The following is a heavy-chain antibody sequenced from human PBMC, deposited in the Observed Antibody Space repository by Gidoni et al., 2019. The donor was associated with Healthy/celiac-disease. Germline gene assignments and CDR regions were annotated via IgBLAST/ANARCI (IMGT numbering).Heavy chain of an antibody. CDR3: ARRLGYCSGGSCRNLANDAFDI. Sequence: QLQLLESLPGLVKPSETLSLTCTVSGVSLSSSSYSWGWIRQPPGKGREWIGGIYYSGSTYYNPSLKSRVTISVDTCKNQCTLKLSYVTAADTAVYYGARRLGYCSGGSCRNLANDAFDIWGQGTMVTVSS. CDR2: IYYSGST. V-gene: IGHV4-39*07. CDR1: GVSLSSSSYS. D-gene: IGHD2-15*01. J-gene: IGHJ3*02.